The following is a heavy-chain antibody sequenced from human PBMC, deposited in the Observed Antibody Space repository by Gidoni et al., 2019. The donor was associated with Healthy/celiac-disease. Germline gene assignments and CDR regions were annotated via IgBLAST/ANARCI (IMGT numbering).Heavy chain of an antibody. V-gene: IGHV1-46*01. Sequence: QVQLVQSGAEVKKPGASVKVSCKASGYTFTSYYMHWVRQAPGQGLEWMGIINPSGGSTSYAQKLQGRVTMTRDTSTSTVYMELSSLRSEDTAVYYCARGSGKTTVTPNFDYWGQGTLVTVSS. CDR1: GYTFTSYY. J-gene: IGHJ4*02. D-gene: IGHD4-17*01. CDR2: INPSGGST. CDR3: ARGSGKTTVTPNFDY.